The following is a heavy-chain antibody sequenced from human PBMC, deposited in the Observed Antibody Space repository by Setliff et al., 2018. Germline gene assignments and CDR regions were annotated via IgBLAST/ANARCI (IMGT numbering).Heavy chain of an antibody. CDR1: GYTFSNYG. Sequence: ASVKVSCKASGYTFSNYGITWVRQAPGQGLEWMGWISAYTGNTESAQKFQGRVTMTTDTSTSTAYLELRSLTSDDTAVYYCSKLVRYCTTTACQGASGAEFWGQGTLVTVSS. CDR3: SKLVRYCTTTACQGASGAEF. V-gene: IGHV1-18*01. CDR2: ISAYTGNT. J-gene: IGHJ4*02. D-gene: IGHD2-8*01.